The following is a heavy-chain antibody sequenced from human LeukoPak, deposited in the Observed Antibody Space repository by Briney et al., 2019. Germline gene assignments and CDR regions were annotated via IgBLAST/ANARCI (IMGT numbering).Heavy chain of an antibody. D-gene: IGHD3-10*01. V-gene: IGHV1-18*01. CDR1: GYTFASYG. Sequence: ASVKVSCKTSGYTFASYGITWVRQAPGQGPEWMGWISAYNGNTNYAQKFQGRVTMTTDTSTSTAYMELRSLRSDDTAVYYCARSELKYYYGSGSPTPAVWGQGTLVTVSS. J-gene: IGHJ4*02. CDR3: ARSELKYYYGSGSPTPAV. CDR2: ISAYNGNT.